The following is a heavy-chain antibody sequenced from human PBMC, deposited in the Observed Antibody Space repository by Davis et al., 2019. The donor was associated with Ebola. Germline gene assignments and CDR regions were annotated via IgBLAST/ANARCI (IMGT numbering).Heavy chain of an antibody. CDR2: ISYDGSNK. CDR1: GFTFSSYG. J-gene: IGHJ5*02. Sequence: GGSLRLSCAASGFTFSSYGMHWVRQAPGKGLEWVAVISYDGSNKYYADSVKGRFTISRDNSKNTLYLQMNSLRAEDTAVYYCAKNKIVVVVAATPMVFDPWGQGTLVTVSS. V-gene: IGHV3-30*18. CDR3: AKNKIVVVVAATPMVFDP. D-gene: IGHD2-15*01.